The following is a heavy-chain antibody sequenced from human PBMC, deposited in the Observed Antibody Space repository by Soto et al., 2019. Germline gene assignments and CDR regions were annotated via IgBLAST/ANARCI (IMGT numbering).Heavy chain of an antibody. CDR2: INAGYGNT. V-gene: IGHV1-3*01. J-gene: IGHJ4*02. CDR3: ARDTGDGTFDF. Sequence: ASVKVSCKASGYTFSSYAMHWVRQAPGQRLEWMGWINAGYGNTKSSQKFQDRVTISRDTSASTAYMELTSLRSEDTAVYYCARDTGDGTFDFWGQGNLVNGSS. CDR1: GYTFSSYA. D-gene: IGHD7-27*01.